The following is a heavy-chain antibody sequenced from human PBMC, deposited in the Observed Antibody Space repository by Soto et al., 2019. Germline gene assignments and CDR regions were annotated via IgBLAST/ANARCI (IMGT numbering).Heavy chain of an antibody. J-gene: IGHJ5*02. Sequence: QVHLVQSGVEVKTPGASVKVSCQASGYTFFTYDISWVRQAPGQGLEWMGWISTYSGDTKYAQKFQGRVTMTTDTSKNTAYLALRSRRSDDTAVYYCARHHGPTTSETWFDTWGQGTLVTVSS. CDR1: GYTFFTYD. D-gene: IGHD5-12*01. CDR2: ISTYSGDT. V-gene: IGHV1-18*01. CDR3: ARHHGPTTSETWFDT.